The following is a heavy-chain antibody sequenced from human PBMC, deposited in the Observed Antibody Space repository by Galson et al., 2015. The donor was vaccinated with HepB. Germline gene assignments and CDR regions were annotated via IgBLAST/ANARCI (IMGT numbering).Heavy chain of an antibody. CDR2: IYYSGST. J-gene: IGHJ5*02. CDR1: GGSISSGGYY. V-gene: IGHV4-31*03. D-gene: IGHD4-11*01. Sequence: TLSLTCTVSGGSISSGGYYWSWIRQHPGKGLEWIGYIYYSGSTYYNPSLKSRVTISVDTSKNQFSLKLSSVTAADTAVYYCARDGWGLQPYPGRTCWFDPWGQGTLVTVSS. CDR3: ARDGWGLQPYPGRTCWFDP.